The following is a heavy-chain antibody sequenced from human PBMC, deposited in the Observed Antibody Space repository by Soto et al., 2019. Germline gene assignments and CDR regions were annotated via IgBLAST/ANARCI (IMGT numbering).Heavy chain of an antibody. Sequence: PSETLSLTCTVSGGSISSSGYYWGWIRQPPGKGLEWIGSIYYSGSTYYNPSLKSRVTISVDTSKNQFSLKLSSVTAADTAVYCCASLRRVANYYYYYGMDVWGQGTTVTVSS. CDR2: IYYSGST. CDR3: ASLRRVANYYYYYGMDV. J-gene: IGHJ6*02. D-gene: IGHD2-15*01. V-gene: IGHV4-39*01. CDR1: GGSISSSGYY.